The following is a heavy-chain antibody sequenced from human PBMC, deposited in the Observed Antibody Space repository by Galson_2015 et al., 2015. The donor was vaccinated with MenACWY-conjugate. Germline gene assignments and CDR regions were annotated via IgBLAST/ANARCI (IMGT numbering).Heavy chain of an antibody. D-gene: IGHD6-6*01. J-gene: IGHJ6*02. CDR2: ITGGGGNT. CDR3: AKGRPQDGMDV. V-gene: IGHV3-23*01. Sequence: SLRLSCAATGFTFSNYAMSWVRQAPGKGLEWVSVITGGGGNTYDADSVKGRFAISRDNSKNTLYLQMNRLRAEDTAVYYCAKGRPQDGMDVWGQGTTVTASS. CDR1: GFTFSNYA.